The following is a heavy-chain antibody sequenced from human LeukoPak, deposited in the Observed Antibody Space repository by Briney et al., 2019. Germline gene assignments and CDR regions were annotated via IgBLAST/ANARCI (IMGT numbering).Heavy chain of an antibody. Sequence: GGSLRLSCAASGFTFSDYYMSWIRQAPGKGPEWVSYISSSGSTIYYADSVKGRFTISRDNAKNSLYLQMNSLRAEDTAVYYCARDPPGYCSSTSCYRVDVWGKGTTVTVSS. D-gene: IGHD2-2*02. V-gene: IGHV3-11*04. J-gene: IGHJ6*04. CDR1: GFTFSDYY. CDR3: ARDPPGYCSSTSCYRVDV. CDR2: ISSSGSTI.